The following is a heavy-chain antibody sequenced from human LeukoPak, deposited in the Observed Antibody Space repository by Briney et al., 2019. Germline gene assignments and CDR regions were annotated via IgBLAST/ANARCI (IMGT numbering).Heavy chain of an antibody. CDR3: GRGAGPGTPFD. V-gene: IGHV3-74*01. J-gene: IGHJ1*01. D-gene: IGHD1-1*01. CDR1: GFTFSLSW. CDR2: INYDARSR. Sequence: GGSLRLSCAASGFTFSLSWMHWVRQAPGKGLEWVSSINYDARSRTYADSVRDRLTISRDNAENTLFLRMNSLRVEDSAIYSCGRGAGPGTPFDWGQGILVTVSS.